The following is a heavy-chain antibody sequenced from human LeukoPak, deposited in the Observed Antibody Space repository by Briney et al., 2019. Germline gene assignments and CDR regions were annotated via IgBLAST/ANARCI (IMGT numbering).Heavy chain of an antibody. Sequence: ASVKVSCKVSGYTLTELSMHWVRQAPGKGLEWMGGFDPEDGETIYAQKFQGRVTMTEDTSTDTAYMELSSLRSEDTAVYYCATKTGSYPDAGAFDIWGQGTMATVSS. CDR2: FDPEDGET. J-gene: IGHJ3*02. D-gene: IGHD1-26*01. CDR3: ATKTGSYPDAGAFDI. CDR1: GYTLTELS. V-gene: IGHV1-24*01.